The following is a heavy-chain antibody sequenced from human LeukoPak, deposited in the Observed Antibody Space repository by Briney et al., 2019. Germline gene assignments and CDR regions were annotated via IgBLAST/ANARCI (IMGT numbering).Heavy chain of an antibody. V-gene: IGHV4-61*02. CDR2: IYTSEST. Sequence: SETLSLTCSVSGGSISSSNYYWSWIRQPAGKGLEWIGRIYTSESTNYNPSLKSRVTISVDTSRNQFSLKLSSVTAADTAVYYCARDSDVPFDYWGQGTLVTVSS. CDR3: ARDSDVPFDY. J-gene: IGHJ4*02. CDR1: GGSISSSNYY. D-gene: IGHD3-16*01.